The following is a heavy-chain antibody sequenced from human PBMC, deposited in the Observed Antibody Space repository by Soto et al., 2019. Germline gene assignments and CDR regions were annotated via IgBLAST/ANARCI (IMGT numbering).Heavy chain of an antibody. D-gene: IGHD3-3*01. J-gene: IGHJ4*02. CDR3: ARVYDFWSDYYYDY. Sequence: ASVKVSCKASGYTFTSYAMHWVRQAPGQRLEWMGWINAGNGNTKYSQKFQGRVTITRDTSSSTAYMELRSLRSDDTAVYYCARVYDFWSDYYYDYWGQGTLVTVYS. CDR2: INAGNGNT. CDR1: GYTFTSYA. V-gene: IGHV1-3*01.